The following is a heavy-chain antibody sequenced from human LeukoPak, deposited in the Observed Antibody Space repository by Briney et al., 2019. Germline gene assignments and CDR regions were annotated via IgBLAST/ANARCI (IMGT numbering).Heavy chain of an antibody. V-gene: IGHV3-13*01. CDR1: EFTFSNYD. J-gene: IGHJ3*02. CDR3: ARMIVGDTYDAFDI. D-gene: IGHD1-26*01. Sequence: GGSLRLSCAASEFTFSNYDMHWVRQAAGKGLEWVSTIDTAGNTWYPDSVKGRFTISRDNSKNTLFLQMNSLRAEDTAVYYCARMIVGDTYDAFDIWGQGTMVTVSS. CDR2: IDTAGNT.